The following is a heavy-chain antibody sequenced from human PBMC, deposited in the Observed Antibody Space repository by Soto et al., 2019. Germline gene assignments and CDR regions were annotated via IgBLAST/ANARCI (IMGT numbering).Heavy chain of an antibody. CDR2: ISAYNGNT. CDR1: GYTFTSYG. D-gene: IGHD1-7*01. J-gene: IGHJ4*02. Sequence: ASVKVSCKASGYTFTSYGISWVRQAPGQGLEWMGWISAYNGNTNYAQKLQGRVTMTTDTSTSTAYMELRSLRSDDTAVYYCAREEGTTGTTGDFDYWGQGTLVTVSS. V-gene: IGHV1-18*01. CDR3: AREEGTTGTTGDFDY.